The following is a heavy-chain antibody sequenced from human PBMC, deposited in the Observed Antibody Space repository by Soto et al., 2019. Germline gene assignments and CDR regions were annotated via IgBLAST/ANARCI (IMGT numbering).Heavy chain of an antibody. D-gene: IGHD2-2*01. V-gene: IGHV4-34*01. Sequence: SETLSLTCAVYGGSFSGYYWSWIRQPPGKGLEWIGEINHSGSTNYNPSLKSRVTISVDTSKNQFSLKMSSVTAADMAVYYCARGRGFCISTSCYVWVYYYYYYYMDVWGKGTTVTVSS. J-gene: IGHJ6*03. CDR1: GGSFSGYY. CDR2: INHSGST. CDR3: ARGRGFCISTSCYVWVYYYYYYYMDV.